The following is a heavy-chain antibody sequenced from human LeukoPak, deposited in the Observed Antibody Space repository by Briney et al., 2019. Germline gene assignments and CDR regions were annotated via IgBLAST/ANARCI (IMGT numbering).Heavy chain of an antibody. CDR3: ATEGNDYGAK. CDR2: INSDGSST. J-gene: IGHJ4*02. D-gene: IGHD4-17*01. CDR1: GFTFSIYW. Sequence: GGSLRLSCAASGFTFSIYWMHWVRQAQGKGLVWVSRINSDGSSTSYADSVKGRFTISRDNAKNTLYLQMNSLRAEDTAVYYCATEGNDYGAKWGQGTLVTVSS. V-gene: IGHV3-74*01.